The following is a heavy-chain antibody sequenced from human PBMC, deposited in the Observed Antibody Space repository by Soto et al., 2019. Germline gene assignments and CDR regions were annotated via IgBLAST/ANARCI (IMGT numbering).Heavy chain of an antibody. J-gene: IGHJ4*02. CDR1: GFTFSRDW. V-gene: IGHV3-74*01. CDR2: IKGDGTIT. CDR3: ARGGLGNYYNDY. D-gene: IGHD3-10*01. Sequence: EVQLVESGGGLVQTGGSLRLSCAASGFTFSRDWMHWVRQSPGKGLVWVSRIKGDGTITNYADSVKGRFTTSRDNAKNTVYLQLNSLTTEDTAVYYCARGGLGNYYNDYWGQGTLVTVSS.